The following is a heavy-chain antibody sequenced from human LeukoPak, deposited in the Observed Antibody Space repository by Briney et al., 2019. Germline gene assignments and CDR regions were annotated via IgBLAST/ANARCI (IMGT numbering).Heavy chain of an antibody. V-gene: IGHV3-48*04. J-gene: IGHJ4*02. CDR2: ISISGNTI. Sequence: GGSLRLSCAASGFPFSTYWMTWVRQAPGKGLEWVSYISISGNTIYYADSVKGRFTISRDNAKNSLYLQMNSLRAEDTAVYYCARAGDIAVALDYWGQGTLVTVSS. CDR3: ARAGDIAVALDY. D-gene: IGHD6-19*01. CDR1: GFPFSTYW.